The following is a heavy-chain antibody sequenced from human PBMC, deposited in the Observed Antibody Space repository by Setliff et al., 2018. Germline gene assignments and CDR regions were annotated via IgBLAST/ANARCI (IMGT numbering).Heavy chain of an antibody. Sequence: LRLSCAASGFTVSSNYMSWVRQAPGKGLGWVSVIYSGGSTYYADSVKGRFTISRDNSKNTLYLQMNSLRAEDTAVYYCARATLQYSSSWYEYYYYYMDVWGKGTTVTVSS. V-gene: IGHV3-66*02. CDR1: GFTVSSNY. D-gene: IGHD6-13*01. CDR3: ARATLQYSSSWYEYYYYYMDV. J-gene: IGHJ6*03. CDR2: IYSGGST.